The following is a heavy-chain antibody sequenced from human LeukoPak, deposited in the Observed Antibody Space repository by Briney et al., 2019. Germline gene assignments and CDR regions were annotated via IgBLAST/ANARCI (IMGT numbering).Heavy chain of an antibody. J-gene: IGHJ4*02. CDR1: GGSVSSGSYY. V-gene: IGHV4-61*01. CDR2: IYYSGST. CDR3: ARGTDSDYYYGSGSYLWYY. Sequence: SETLSLTCTVSGGSVSSGSYYWSSIRQPPGKGLEWIGYIYYSGSTNYNPSLKSRVTISVDTSKNQFSLKLSSVTAADTAVYYCARGTDSDYYYGSGSYLWYYWGQGTLVTVSS. D-gene: IGHD3-10*01.